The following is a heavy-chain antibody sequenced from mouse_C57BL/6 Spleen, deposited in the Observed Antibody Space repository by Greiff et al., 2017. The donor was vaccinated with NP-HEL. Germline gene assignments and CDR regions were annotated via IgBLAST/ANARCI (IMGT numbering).Heavy chain of an antibody. CDR2: INYDGSST. CDR3: ARDRGGYGSSFYAMDY. V-gene: IGHV5-16*01. J-gene: IGHJ4*01. Sequence: EVKVVESEGGLVQPGSSMKLSCTASGFTFSDYYMAWVRQVPEKGLEWVANINYDGSSTYYLDSLKSRFIISRDNAKNILYLQMSSLKSEDTATYYCARDRGGYGSSFYAMDYWGQGTSVTGSS. D-gene: IGHD1-1*01. CDR1: GFTFSDYY.